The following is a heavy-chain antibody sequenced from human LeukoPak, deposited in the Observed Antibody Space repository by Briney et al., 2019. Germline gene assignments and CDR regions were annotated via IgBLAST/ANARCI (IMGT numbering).Heavy chain of an antibody. CDR1: GFTFISSA. J-gene: IGHJ4*02. CDR3: ARSAAAGASGPLDY. V-gene: IGHV1-58*02. Sequence: ASVKVSCKASGFTFISSAMQWVRQARGQRLGWIGWIVVGSGITNYAQKFQERVTITRDMSTSTAYMELSSLRSEDTAVYYCARSAAAGASGPLDYWGQGTLVTVSS. CDR2: IVVGSGIT. D-gene: IGHD6-13*01.